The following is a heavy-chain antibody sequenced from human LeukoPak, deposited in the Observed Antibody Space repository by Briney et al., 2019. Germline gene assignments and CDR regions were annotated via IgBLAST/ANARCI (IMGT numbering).Heavy chain of an antibody. V-gene: IGHV3-30*18. J-gene: IGHJ4*02. CDR3: AKGRQLVLSYFDY. D-gene: IGHD6-13*01. CDR2: ISYDGSNK. CDR1: GFTFSGFA. Sequence: GGSLRLSCAASGFTFSGFAMSWIRQAPGKGLEWVAVISYDGSNKYYADSVKGRFTISRDNSKNTLYLQMNSLRAEDTAVYYCAKGRQLVLSYFDYWGQGTLVTVSS.